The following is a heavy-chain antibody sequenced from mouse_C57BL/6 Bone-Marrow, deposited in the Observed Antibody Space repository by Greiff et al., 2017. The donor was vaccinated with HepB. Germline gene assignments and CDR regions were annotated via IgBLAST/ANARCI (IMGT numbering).Heavy chain of an antibody. CDR2: ISYDGSN. CDR3: ARDLSNGYPLYYYAMDY. J-gene: IGHJ4*01. CDR1: GYSITSGYY. Sequence: EVQLQESGPGLVKPSQSLSLTCSVTGYSITSGYYWNWIRQFPGNKLEWMGYISYDGSNNYNPSLKNRISITPDTSKNQVFLKLNSVTTEDTATYYCARDLSNGYPLYYYAMDYWGQGTSVTVSS. D-gene: IGHD2-2*01. V-gene: IGHV3-6*01.